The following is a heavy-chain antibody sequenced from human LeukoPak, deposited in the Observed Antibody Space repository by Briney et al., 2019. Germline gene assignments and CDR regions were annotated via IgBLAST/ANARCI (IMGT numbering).Heavy chain of an antibody. CDR1: GFTFSSYG. Sequence: GGSLRLSCAASGFTFSSYGMSWVRQAPGKGLEWVSAISGSGGSTYYADSVKGRFTISRDNSKNTLYLQMNSLRAEDTAVYYCAKAGMSIAAAGTRYYYYMDVWGKGTTVTISS. J-gene: IGHJ6*03. CDR2: ISGSGGST. V-gene: IGHV3-23*01. CDR3: AKAGMSIAAAGTRYYYYMDV. D-gene: IGHD6-13*01.